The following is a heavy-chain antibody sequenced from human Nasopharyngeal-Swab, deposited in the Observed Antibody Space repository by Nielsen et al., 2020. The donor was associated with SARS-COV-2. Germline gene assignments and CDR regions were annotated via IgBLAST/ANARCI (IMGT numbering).Heavy chain of an antibody. CDR2: IYHSGST. J-gene: IGHJ4*02. V-gene: IGHV4-4*02. D-gene: IGHD6-13*01. Sequence: GSLRLSCAVSGGSISSSNWWSWVRQPPGKGLEWIGEIYHSGSTNYNPSLKSRVTISVDTSKNQFSLKLSSVTAADTAVYYCARTIIAAAEGYFDYWGQGTLVTVSS. CDR1: GGSISSSNW. CDR3: ARTIIAAAEGYFDY.